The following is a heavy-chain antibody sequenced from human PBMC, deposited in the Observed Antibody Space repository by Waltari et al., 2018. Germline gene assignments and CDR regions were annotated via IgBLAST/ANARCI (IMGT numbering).Heavy chain of an antibody. V-gene: IGHV4-39*07. D-gene: IGHD3-10*01. Sequence: QLQLQESGPGLVKPSETLSLTCTVPGGSISSSSYYWGWIRQPPGTGLEWIGSIYYSGSTYNNPSLKSRVTISVDTSKNQFSLKLSSVTAADTAVYYCARGVGADYWGQGTLVTVSS. CDR3: ARGVGADY. CDR2: IYYSGST. J-gene: IGHJ4*02. CDR1: GGSISSSSYY.